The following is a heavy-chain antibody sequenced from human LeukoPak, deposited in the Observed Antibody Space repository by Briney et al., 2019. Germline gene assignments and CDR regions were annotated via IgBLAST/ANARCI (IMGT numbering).Heavy chain of an antibody. CDR1: GGSFSGYY. V-gene: IGHV4-34*01. J-gene: IGHJ4*02. Sequence: PSETLSLTGAVYGGSFSGYYWSSIRQPPGKGLEWIGEINHSGSSSYNPSLKSRVTISVDTSKNQFSLKLSSVTAADTAVYYCARGVKVAARALGYWGQGTLVTVSS. CDR2: INHSGSS. CDR3: ARGVKVAARALGY. D-gene: IGHD2-15*01.